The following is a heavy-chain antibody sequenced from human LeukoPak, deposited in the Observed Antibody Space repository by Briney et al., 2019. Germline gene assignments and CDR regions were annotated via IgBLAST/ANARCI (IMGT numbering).Heavy chain of an antibody. Sequence: PSETLSLTCTVSGGSISSSSYYWGWIRQPPGKGLEWIGSIYYSGSTYYNPSLKSRVTISVDTSKNQFSLKLSSVTAADTAVYYCERNWELYYFDYWGQGTLVTVSS. CDR3: ERNWELYYFDY. J-gene: IGHJ4*02. V-gene: IGHV4-39*01. D-gene: IGHD1-26*01. CDR1: GGSISSSSYY. CDR2: IYYSGST.